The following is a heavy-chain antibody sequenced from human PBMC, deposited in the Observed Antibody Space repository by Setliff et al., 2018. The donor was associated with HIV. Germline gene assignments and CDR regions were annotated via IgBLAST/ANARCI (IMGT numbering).Heavy chain of an antibody. J-gene: IGHJ3*02. D-gene: IGHD3-22*01. CDR1: GFTFRNYW. Sequence: PGESLKIYCAAAGFTFRNYWMSWVRQAPGKGLEWVANIKQDGSEKYYVDSVKGRFTVSRDNAKNSLYLQMHSLRAEDTAVYYCARDREYYDSSGYYAVTAFDIWGQGTMVTVSS. CDR3: ARDREYYDSSGYYAVTAFDI. V-gene: IGHV3-7*01. CDR2: IKQDGSEK.